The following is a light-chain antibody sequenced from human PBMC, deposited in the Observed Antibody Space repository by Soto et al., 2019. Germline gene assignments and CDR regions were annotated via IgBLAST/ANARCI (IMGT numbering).Light chain of an antibody. CDR3: SSYTSSNTVV. CDR1: SSDVGGYNY. V-gene: IGLV2-14*01. CDR2: DVS. Sequence: QSALTQPASVSVSPGQSIPISCTGTSSDVGGYNYVSWYQQHPGKAPKLMIYDVSNRPSGVSNRFSGSKSGNTASLTISGLQAEDEADYYCSSYTSSNTVVFGGGTKLTVL. J-gene: IGLJ2*01.